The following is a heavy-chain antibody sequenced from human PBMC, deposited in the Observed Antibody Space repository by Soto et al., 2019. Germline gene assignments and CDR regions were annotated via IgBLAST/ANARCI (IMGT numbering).Heavy chain of an antibody. D-gene: IGHD5-18*01. CDR1: GFTFGTYG. V-gene: IGHV3-30*03. Sequence: GGSLRLSCAASGFTFGTYGMHWVRQAPGKGLEWVAVISDDGRNKYNTPSVEGRFTISRDNSKNTLFLQMNGLRTEDTAVYYCARGGGYSYGTNDAFDIWGPRTMVTVSS. J-gene: IGHJ3*02. CDR2: ISDDGRNK. CDR3: ARGGGYSYGTNDAFDI.